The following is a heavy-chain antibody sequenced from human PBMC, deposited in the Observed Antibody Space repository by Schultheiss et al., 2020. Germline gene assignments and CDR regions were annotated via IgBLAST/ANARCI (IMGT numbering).Heavy chain of an antibody. D-gene: IGHD4-17*01. CDR2: IKEDGSEK. CDR1: GFTFSRHW. V-gene: IGHV3-7*03. CDR3: ARSGLVDGDYF. J-gene: IGHJ4*02. Sequence: LSLTCAGSGFTFSRHWMSWVRQLPGKGLEWVANIKEDGSEKYYLDSVRGRFTISRDNAKNSLYLQMNTLRAEDTAVYYCARSGLVDGDYFWGQGTLVTVSS.